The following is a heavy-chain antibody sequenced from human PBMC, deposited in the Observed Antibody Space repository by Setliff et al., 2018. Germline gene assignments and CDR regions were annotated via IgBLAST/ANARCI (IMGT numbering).Heavy chain of an antibody. D-gene: IGHD2-2*02. CDR2: IQYDGSDK. V-gene: IGHV3-30*02. Sequence: GGSLRLSCAASGFLFSSYGMHWVRQAPGKGLEWVAFIQYDGSDKYYEDSVKGRFTISRDNSKNTLYLQMNSLRAEDTAVYFCGTRDCRTTGCYNGYIESWGQGTLVTVSS. CDR3: GTRDCRTTGCYNGYIES. CDR1: GFLFSSYG. J-gene: IGHJ4*02.